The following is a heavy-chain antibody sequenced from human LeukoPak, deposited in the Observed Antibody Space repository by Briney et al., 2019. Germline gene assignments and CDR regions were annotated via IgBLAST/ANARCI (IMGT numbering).Heavy chain of an antibody. CDR2: INHSGST. D-gene: IGHD3-22*01. Sequence: SETLSLTCAVYVGSFRVYYGSGIPSPPGRGREWMGEINHSGSTNYNPSLKSRVTISVDTSKNQFSLKLSSVTAADTAVYYCARGLITYYYDGSGYSDWGQGTMVTVSS. J-gene: IGHJ3*01. V-gene: IGHV4-34*01. CDR1: VGSFRVYY. CDR3: ARGLITYYYDGSGYSD.